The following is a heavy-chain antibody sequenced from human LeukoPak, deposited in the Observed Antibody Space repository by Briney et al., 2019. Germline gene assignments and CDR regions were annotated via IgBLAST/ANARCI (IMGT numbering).Heavy chain of an antibody. V-gene: IGHV3-9*01. CDR2: ISWNSGSI. CDR3: AREGESYPDLDY. D-gene: IGHD3-10*01. Sequence: GGSLRLSCAASGFIFEDYGMHWVRQAPGKGLEWVSGISWNSGSIGYADSLKGRFTIPRDNAKNSLYLQMNSLRAEDTAVYYCAREGESYPDLDYWGQGTLVTVSS. J-gene: IGHJ4*02. CDR1: GFIFEDYG.